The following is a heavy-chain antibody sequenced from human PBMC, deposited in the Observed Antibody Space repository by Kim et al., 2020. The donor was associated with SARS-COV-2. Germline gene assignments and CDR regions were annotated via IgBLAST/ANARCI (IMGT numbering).Heavy chain of an antibody. CDR2: IHPRDSEV. V-gene: IGHV5-51*01. Sequence: GESLKISCVGSGYDFRSYWISWVRQMTGKGLEWMGMIHPRDSEVRYGPSLEGQVTMSADKSTNTAFLQWGSLKATDTAIYYCTRQVATKSAFDYWGQGTLVAVSS. D-gene: IGHD5-12*01. J-gene: IGHJ4*02. CDR1: GYDFRSYW. CDR3: TRQVATKSAFDY.